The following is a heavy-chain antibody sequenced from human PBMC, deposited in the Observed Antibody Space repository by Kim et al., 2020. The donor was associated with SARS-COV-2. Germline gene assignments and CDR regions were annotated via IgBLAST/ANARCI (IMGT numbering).Heavy chain of an antibody. D-gene: IGHD4-17*01. CDR3: ARGATTGWLQPPGY. V-gene: IGHV4-34*01. CDR2: INHSGST. CDR1: GGSFSGYY. Sequence: SETLSLTCAVYGGSFSGYYWSWIRQPPGKGLEWIGEINHSGSTNYNPSLKSRVTIAVDTSKNQFSLKLSSVTAADTAVYYCARGATTGWLQPPGYWGQGTLVTVSS. J-gene: IGHJ4*02.